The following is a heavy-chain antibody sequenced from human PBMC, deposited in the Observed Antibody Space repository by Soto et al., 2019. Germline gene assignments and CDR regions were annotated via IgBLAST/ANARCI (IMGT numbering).Heavy chain of an antibody. V-gene: IGHV3-33*01. D-gene: IGHD1-26*01. J-gene: IGHJ4*02. CDR1: GFTFSSYG. CDR3: ARDEWELLFDY. CDR2: IWYDGSNK. Sequence: GGSLRLSCAASGFTFSSYGIHFVRHAPVKGLEWVAVIWYDGSNKYYADSVKGRFTISRDNSKNTLYLQMNSLRAEDTAVYYCARDEWELLFDYWGQGTLVTVSS.